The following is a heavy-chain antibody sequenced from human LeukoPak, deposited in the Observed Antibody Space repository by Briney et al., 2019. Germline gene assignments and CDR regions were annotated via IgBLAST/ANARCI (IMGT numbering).Heavy chain of an antibody. D-gene: IGHD6-19*01. Sequence: GSLRLSCTASGFTLGDYVMNWVRQAPGKGLEWVGFIRSGGTTEYAASVKGRFIISRDDSKSIAYLQMNSLKTEDTAVYYCSSPRRSSGWYDFDYWGQGTLVTVSS. CDR1: GFTLGDYV. CDR2: IRSGGTT. V-gene: IGHV3-49*04. CDR3: SSPRRSSGWYDFDY. J-gene: IGHJ4*02.